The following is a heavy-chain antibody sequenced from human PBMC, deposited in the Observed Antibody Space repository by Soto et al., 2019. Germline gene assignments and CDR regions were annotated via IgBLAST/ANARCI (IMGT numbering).Heavy chain of an antibody. CDR2: ISYDGSNK. Sequence: GGSLRLSCAASGFTFSSYAMHWVRQAPGKGLEWVAVISYDGSNKYYADTVKGRFTISRDNSKKTLYLQMNSLRAEDTALYYCARGSPSYDSSGYYRGFDPWGQGTLVTVSS. V-gene: IGHV3-30-3*01. J-gene: IGHJ5*02. CDR1: GFTFSSYA. D-gene: IGHD3-22*01. CDR3: ARGSPSYDSSGYYRGFDP.